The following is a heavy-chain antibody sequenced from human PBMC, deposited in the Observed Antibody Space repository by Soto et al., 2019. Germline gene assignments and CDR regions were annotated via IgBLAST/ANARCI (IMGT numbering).Heavy chain of an antibody. CDR2: VSHDGRNT. CDR1: GFTFSDYA. V-gene: IGHV3-30*18. Sequence: VQLVESGGGVVQPGRSLRLSCAASGFTFSDYAMHWVRQAPGKGLEWVAVVSHDGRNTHYADSVKGRFTISRDSSKNTVSLEMTSLRAEDTAVYDGAKGGRQWLVTSDFNYWGQGALVTVSS. CDR3: AKGGRQWLVTSDFNY. J-gene: IGHJ4*02. D-gene: IGHD6-19*01.